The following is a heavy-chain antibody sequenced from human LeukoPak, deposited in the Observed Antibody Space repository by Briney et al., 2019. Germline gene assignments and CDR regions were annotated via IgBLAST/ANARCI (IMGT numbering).Heavy chain of an antibody. CDR1: GFTVSSNY. D-gene: IGHD6-13*01. CDR3: ARTLFGIAAAGTGYFDY. V-gene: IGHV3-53*01. Sequence: GGSLRLSCAASGFTVSSNYMSWVRQAPGKGLEWVSVIYSDGSTYYADSVKGRFTISRDNSKNTLYLQMNSLRAEDTAVYYCARTLFGIAAAGTGYFDYWGQGTLVTVSS. J-gene: IGHJ4*02. CDR2: IYSDGST.